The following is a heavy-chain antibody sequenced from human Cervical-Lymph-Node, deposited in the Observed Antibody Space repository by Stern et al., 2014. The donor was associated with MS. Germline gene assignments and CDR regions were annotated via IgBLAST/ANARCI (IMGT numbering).Heavy chain of an antibody. V-gene: IGHV3-11*01. CDR1: GFIFSDHY. CDR3: TRDPRLLDY. CDR2: INGGGDFV. J-gene: IGHJ4*02. Sequence: VQLVESGGGLVKPGGSLRLSCAASGFIFSDHYMTWIRQVPGKGLECLSYINGGGDFVNYADSVRGRFTISRDNAKNSLFLQMNSLTTEDTAVHYCTRDPRLLDYWGQGTLVTVSS.